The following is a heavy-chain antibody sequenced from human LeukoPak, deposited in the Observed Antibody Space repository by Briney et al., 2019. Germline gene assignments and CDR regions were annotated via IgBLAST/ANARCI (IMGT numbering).Heavy chain of an antibody. CDR3: AKCSGPDYYYGMDV. Sequence: GGSLRLSCAASGFTFSSYAMSWVRQAPGKGLEWVSAISGSGGSTYYADSVKGRFTISRGNSKNTLYLQMNSLRAEDTAVYYCAKCSGPDYYYGMDVWGQGTTVTVSS. V-gene: IGHV3-23*01. D-gene: IGHD6-19*01. CDR1: GFTFSSYA. CDR2: ISGSGGST. J-gene: IGHJ6*02.